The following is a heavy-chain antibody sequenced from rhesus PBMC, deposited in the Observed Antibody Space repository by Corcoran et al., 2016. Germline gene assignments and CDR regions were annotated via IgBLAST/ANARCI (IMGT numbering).Heavy chain of an antibody. Sequence: EVQLVESGGGLAKPGGSLRLSCAASGFTFSSYWMNWVRQAPGKGLEWVSAISSGGGSTYYADSVKCRFTISRDNSKNTLSLQMNSLRAEDTAVYYCAKSVRGYWIDYWGQGVLVTVSS. CDR3: AKSVRGYWIDY. CDR2: ISSGGGST. D-gene: IGHD5-42*01. CDR1: GFTFSSYW. V-gene: IGHV3S25*01. J-gene: IGHJ4*01.